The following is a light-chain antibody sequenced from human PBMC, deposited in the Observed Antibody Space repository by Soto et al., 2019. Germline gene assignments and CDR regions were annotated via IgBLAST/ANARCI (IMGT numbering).Light chain of an antibody. V-gene: IGKV3-20*01. J-gene: IGKJ2*01. CDR2: GAS. Sequence: EIVLTQSPGTLSLSPGERATLSCRASQLVVTSYLHWYQHKPGQAPRLLIYGASSRATGIPDRFSGSGSGTDFTLTISRLEPEDFAVYYCQHYGTSLYTFGQGTKLEIK. CDR3: QHYGTSLYT. CDR1: QLVVTSY.